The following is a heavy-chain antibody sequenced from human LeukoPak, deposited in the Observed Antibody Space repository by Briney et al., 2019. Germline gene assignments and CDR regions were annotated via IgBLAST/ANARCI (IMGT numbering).Heavy chain of an antibody. Sequence: SETLSLTCTVSGGSISSYYWSWIRQPAGKGLEWIGYIYYSGSTNYNPSLKSRVTISVDTSKNQFSLKLSSVTAADTAVYYCARGDYCSSTSCSPFDPWGQGTLVTVSS. CDR1: GGSISSYY. CDR3: ARGDYCSSTSCSPFDP. J-gene: IGHJ5*02. CDR2: IYYSGST. V-gene: IGHV4-59*01. D-gene: IGHD2-2*01.